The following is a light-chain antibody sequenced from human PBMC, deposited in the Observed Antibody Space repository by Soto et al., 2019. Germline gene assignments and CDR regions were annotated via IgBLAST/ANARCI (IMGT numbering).Light chain of an antibody. CDR2: LGD. CDR1: TSNIGTFY. J-gene: IGLJ1*01. V-gene: IGLV1-47*01. Sequence: QSVLTQPPSASSTPGQTVTISCSGSTSNIGTFYVYWYQHLPATAPKLLIYLGDQRASGVSDRFSGSKSGTSASLAINGLRSDDEADYYCAAWDNNLNAYVFGSGTKVTVL. CDR3: AAWDNNLNAYV.